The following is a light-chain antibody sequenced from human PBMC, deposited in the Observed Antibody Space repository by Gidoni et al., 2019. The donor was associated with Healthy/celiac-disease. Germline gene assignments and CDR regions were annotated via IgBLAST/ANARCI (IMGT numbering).Light chain of an antibody. CDR3: QQLNSYPLFT. J-gene: IGKJ3*01. Sequence: DIQLTQSPSFLSASVGDRVTITCRASKGISSYLAWYQQKPGKAPKLLIYAASTLQSGVPSRFSGSGSVTEFTLTISSLQPEDFATYYCQQLNSYPLFTFXPXTNVDIK. CDR1: KGISSY. V-gene: IGKV1-9*01. CDR2: AAS.